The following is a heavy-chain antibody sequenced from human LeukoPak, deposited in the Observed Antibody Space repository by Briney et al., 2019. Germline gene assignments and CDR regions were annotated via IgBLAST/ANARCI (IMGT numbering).Heavy chain of an antibody. V-gene: IGHV3-21*01. CDR1: GFTFSSYS. Sequence: GGSLRLSCAASGFTFSSYSMNWVRQAPGKGLEWVSSISSSSSYIYYADSVKGRFTVSRDNAKNSLYLQMNSLRAEDTAVYYCARVMITFGGVIVDKGYYFDYWGQGTLVTVSS. CDR2: ISSSSSYI. J-gene: IGHJ4*02. D-gene: IGHD3-16*02. CDR3: ARVMITFGGVIVDKGYYFDY.